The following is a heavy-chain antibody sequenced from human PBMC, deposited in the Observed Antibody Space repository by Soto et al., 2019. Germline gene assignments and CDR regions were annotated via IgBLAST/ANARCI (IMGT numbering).Heavy chain of an antibody. CDR1: GGSVSGGSYY. D-gene: IGHD4-17*01. Sequence: QVQLQESGPGLVKPSETLFLICSVYGGSVSGGSYYWSWIRQPPGKGLEWIGYIYHSGSSNYNPSLKSRVTISVDTSKNQFSLKLSSVTAADTAVYYCARDLDFGEEDVWGQRTTVTVSS. V-gene: IGHV4-61*01. CDR3: ARDLDFGEEDV. CDR2: IYHSGSS. J-gene: IGHJ6*02.